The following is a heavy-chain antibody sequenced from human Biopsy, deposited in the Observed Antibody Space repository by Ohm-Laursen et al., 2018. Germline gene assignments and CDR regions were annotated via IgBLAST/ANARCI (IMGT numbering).Heavy chain of an antibody. CDR1: GFTFSNYA. D-gene: IGHD6-19*01. Sequence: SLRPSCSASGFTFSNYAMNWVRQAPGKGLERVSGISWNSGSVVYADSVKGRFTISRDNAKNSLYLQMHSLRAEDTAFYYCAKASGYSSGWPIDYWGQGNLVTVSS. CDR2: ISWNSGSV. J-gene: IGHJ4*02. V-gene: IGHV3-9*01. CDR3: AKASGYSSGWPIDY.